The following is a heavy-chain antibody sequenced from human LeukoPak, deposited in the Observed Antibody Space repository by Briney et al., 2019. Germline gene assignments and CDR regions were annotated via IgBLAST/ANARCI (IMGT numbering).Heavy chain of an antibody. D-gene: IGHD2-21*02. V-gene: IGHV4-59*11. CDR2: IYYTGTT. J-gene: IGHJ3*02. CDR3: ARLLNNDNAGDPDTFDM. Sequence: SETLSVTCTVPGGSICSHYWSWIRQSLERGLERVGFIYYTGTTRYNPSLRGRVTMSVDSSRNHFSLKLTSMTAADTALYYCARLLNNDNAGDPDTFDMWGQGTMVTVSS. CDR1: GGSICSHY.